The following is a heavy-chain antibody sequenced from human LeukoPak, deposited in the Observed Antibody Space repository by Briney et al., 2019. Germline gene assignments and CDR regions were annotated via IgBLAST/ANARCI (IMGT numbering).Heavy chain of an antibody. CDR3: ATDDPQWSH. Sequence: GSLRLSCAASGFTFSSYAMSWVRQAPGKGLEWVSAISGSGGSTYYADSVKGRFTISRDSSKNTLYLQMNSLKTEDTAVYYCATDDPQWSHWGQGTLVTVSS. J-gene: IGHJ4*02. D-gene: IGHD2-15*01. CDR2: ISGSGGST. V-gene: IGHV3-23*01. CDR1: GFTFSSYA.